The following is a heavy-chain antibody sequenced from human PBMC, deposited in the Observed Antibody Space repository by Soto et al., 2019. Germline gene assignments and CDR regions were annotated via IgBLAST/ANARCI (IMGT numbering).Heavy chain of an antibody. D-gene: IGHD2-15*01. CDR3: ARGGPTGGSYKYNWFDP. CDR1: GGSISSGDFY. CDR2: ISYSGST. Sequence: LTFTVSGGSISSGDFYWSWIRQPPGRGLEWIGYISYSGSTYYNTSLKSRVTISVDTSKNQFSLKLNSVTAADTAVYYCARGGPTGGSYKYNWFDPWGQGTLVTVSS. V-gene: IGHV4-30-4*01. J-gene: IGHJ5*02.